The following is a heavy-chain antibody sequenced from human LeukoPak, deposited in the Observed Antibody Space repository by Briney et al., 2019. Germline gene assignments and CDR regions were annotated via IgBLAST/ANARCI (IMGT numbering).Heavy chain of an antibody. CDR3: ARRQYYGTGSHNYYMDV. D-gene: IGHD3-10*01. CDR2: INPNSGGT. J-gene: IGHJ6*03. Sequence: ASVKASCKASGYTFTGYYIHWVRQAPGQGLEWMGWINPNSGGTNSAQKFQGRVTMTRDTSISTFYMELRRLRSDDTAMYYCARRQYYGTGSHNYYMDVWGKGTTVTVSS. V-gene: IGHV1-2*02. CDR1: GYTFTGYY.